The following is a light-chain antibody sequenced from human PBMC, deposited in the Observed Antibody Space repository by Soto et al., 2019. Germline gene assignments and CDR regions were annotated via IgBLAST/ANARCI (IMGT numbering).Light chain of an antibody. CDR2: EDT. CDR1: SDDVGSYNL. CDR3: CSYAGSSIFYV. J-gene: IGLJ1*01. V-gene: IGLV2-23*01. Sequence: QSVLTQPAPVSGSPGQSITISCAGTSDDVGSYNLVSWYQQYPGKAPKLIIYEDTKRPSGVSNRFSGSKSGNTASLTISGFQAEDEADYYCCSYAGSSIFYVFGTGTKVTVL.